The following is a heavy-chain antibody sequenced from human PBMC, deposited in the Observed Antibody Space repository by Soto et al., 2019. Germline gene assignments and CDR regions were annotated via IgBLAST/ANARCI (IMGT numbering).Heavy chain of an antibody. J-gene: IGHJ4*02. Sequence: SETLSLTCTVSGGSISSYYWSWIRQPPGKGLEWIGYIYYSGSTNYNPSLKSRVTISVDTSKNQFSLKLSSVTAADTAVYYCARCYYGDYYYFDYWGQGTLVTVSS. CDR2: IYYSGST. CDR1: GGSISSYY. CDR3: ARCYYGDYYYFDY. D-gene: IGHD4-17*01. V-gene: IGHV4-59*08.